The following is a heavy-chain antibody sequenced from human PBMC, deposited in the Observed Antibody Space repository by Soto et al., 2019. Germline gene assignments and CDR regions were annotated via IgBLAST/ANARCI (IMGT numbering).Heavy chain of an antibody. CDR3: ARDGDIQGGPPPNNSAMDV. D-gene: IGHD5-12*01. CDR2: IWYDGSNK. V-gene: IGHV3-33*08. CDR1: GFTFRNFG. Sequence: QVRLVESGGGVVQPGRSLRLSCSASGFTFRNFGFHWVRQAPGKGLEWVALIWYDGSNKYYAESLKGRVSISRDNSKNTLYLEMKSLRFEDTAVYYCARDGDIQGGPPPNNSAMDVWGQGTTVTVSS. J-gene: IGHJ6*02.